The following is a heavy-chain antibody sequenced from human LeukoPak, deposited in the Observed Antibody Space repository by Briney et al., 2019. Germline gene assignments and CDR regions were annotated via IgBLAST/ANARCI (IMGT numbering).Heavy chain of an antibody. CDR1: GFTFSSYS. V-gene: IGHV3-21*06. D-gene: IGHD5-24*01. CDR3: ARDFAEMATSN. J-gene: IGHJ4*02. Sequence: GGSLRLSCAASGFTFSSYSMNWVRQAPGKGLEWVSSISSSSSYIYYADSVKGRFTISRDNAKNSLYLQMNSLRAEDTAVYYCARDFAEMATSNWGQGTLVTVSS. CDR2: ISSSSSYI.